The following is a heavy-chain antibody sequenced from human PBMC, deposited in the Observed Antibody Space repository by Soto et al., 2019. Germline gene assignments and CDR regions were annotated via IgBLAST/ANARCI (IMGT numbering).Heavy chain of an antibody. Sequence: EVQLVQSGAEVKKPGESLKISYKGSGYSFSSYWISWVRQMPGKGLEWMGKIDPSDSYTSYSPSFQGHVTISADKSISTAYVQWSSLKASDTAMYYCARRTQYCSGGSCYLYFDYWGQGTLVTVSS. CDR1: GYSFSSYW. V-gene: IGHV5-10-1*03. D-gene: IGHD2-15*01. CDR3: ARRTQYCSGGSCYLYFDY. J-gene: IGHJ4*02. CDR2: IDPSDSYT.